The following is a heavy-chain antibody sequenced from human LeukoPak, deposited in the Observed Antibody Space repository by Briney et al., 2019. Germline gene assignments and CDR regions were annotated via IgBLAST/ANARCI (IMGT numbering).Heavy chain of an antibody. D-gene: IGHD6-19*01. V-gene: IGHV4-59*08. CDR2: IYYSGST. J-gene: IGHJ4*02. CDR1: GGSMSPYH. Sequence: SETLSLTCTVSGGSMSPYHWGWIRQAPGKGLEWTGYIYYSGSTNYNPSLKSRVTISVDTSKNQFSLKLSSVTAADTAIYYCARAVSGRFDYWGQGTLVTVSS. CDR3: ARAVSGRFDY.